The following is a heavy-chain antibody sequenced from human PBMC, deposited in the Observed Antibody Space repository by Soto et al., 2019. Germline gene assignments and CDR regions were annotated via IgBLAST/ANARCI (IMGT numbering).Heavy chain of an antibody. V-gene: IGHV4-34*01. CDR3: ARGPHYYDSSGPFGW. CDR2: INHSGST. Sequence: SETLSLTCAVYGGSFSGYYWSWIRQPPGKGLEWIGEINHSGSTNYNPSLKSRVTISVDTSKNQFSLKLSSVTAADTAVYYCARGPHYYDSSGPFGWWGQGTLVTVSS. D-gene: IGHD3-22*01. CDR1: GGSFSGYY. J-gene: IGHJ4*02.